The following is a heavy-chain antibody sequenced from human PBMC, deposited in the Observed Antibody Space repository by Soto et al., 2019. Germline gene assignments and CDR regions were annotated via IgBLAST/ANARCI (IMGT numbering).Heavy chain of an antibody. D-gene: IGHD2-2*01. V-gene: IGHV3-23*01. Sequence: PGGSLRLSCAASGFTFSSYAMSWVRQAPGKGLEWVSAISGSGGSTYYADSVKGRFTISRDNSKNTLYLQMNSLRAEDTAVYYCTNLGTIVVVPAAMRGNWFDPWGQGTLVTVSS. J-gene: IGHJ5*02. CDR2: ISGSGGST. CDR1: GFTFSSYA. CDR3: TNLGTIVVVPAAMRGNWFDP.